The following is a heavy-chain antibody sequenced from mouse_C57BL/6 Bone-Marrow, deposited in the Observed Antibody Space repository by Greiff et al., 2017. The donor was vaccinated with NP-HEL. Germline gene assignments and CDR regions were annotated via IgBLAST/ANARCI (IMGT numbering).Heavy chain of an antibody. CDR1: GYTFTDYN. V-gene: IGHV1-22*01. J-gene: IGHJ2*01. D-gene: IGHD1-1*01. CDR2: INPNNGGT. CDR3: ARDYGSSPFDY. Sequence: EVKLQESGPELVKPGASVKMSCKASGYTFTDYNMHWVKQSHGKSLEWIGYINPNNGGTSYNQKFKGKATLTVNKSSSTAYMELRSLTSEDSAVYYCARDYGSSPFDYWGQGTTLTVSS.